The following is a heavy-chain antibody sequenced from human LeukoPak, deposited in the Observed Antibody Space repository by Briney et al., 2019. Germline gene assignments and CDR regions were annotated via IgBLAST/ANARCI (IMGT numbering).Heavy chain of an antibody. CDR1: GFTFSSYA. D-gene: IGHD3-22*01. CDR3: AREYYYDSSANGFDY. Sequence: GGSLRLSCAASGFTFSSYAMHRVRQAPGKGLEWVAVISYDGSNKYYADSVKGRFTISRDNSKNTLYLQMNSLRAEDTAVYYCAREYYYDSSANGFDYWGQGTLVTVSS. J-gene: IGHJ4*02. CDR2: ISYDGSNK. V-gene: IGHV3-30-3*01.